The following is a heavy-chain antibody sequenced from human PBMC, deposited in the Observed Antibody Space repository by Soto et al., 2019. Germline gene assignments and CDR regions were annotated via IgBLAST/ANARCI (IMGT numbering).Heavy chain of an antibody. J-gene: IGHJ4*02. V-gene: IGHV1-18*01. CDR1: GYTFTSYG. CDR2: ISAYNGNT. D-gene: IGHD6-13*01. Sequence: GASVKVSCKASGYTFTSYGISWVRQAPGQGLEWMGWISAYNGNTNYAQKLQGRVTMTTDTSTSTAYMELRSLRSDDTAVYYCARSAAAADEDFFPVDYWGQGTLVTVSS. CDR3: ARSAAAADEDFFPVDY.